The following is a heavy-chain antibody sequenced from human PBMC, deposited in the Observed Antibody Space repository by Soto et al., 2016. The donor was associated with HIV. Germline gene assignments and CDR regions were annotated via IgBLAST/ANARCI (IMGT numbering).Heavy chain of an antibody. D-gene: IGHD5-12*01. CDR3: ARADRKSARGGYDFLPTPYYYYYMDV. V-gene: IGHV3-20*04. CDR2: INWNGGST. J-gene: IGHJ6*03. Sequence: EVQLVESGGGVVRPGGSLRLSCAASGFTFDDYGMSWVRQAPGKGLEWVSGINWNGGSTGYADSVKGRFTISRDNAKNSLYLQMNSLRAEDTALYYCARADRKSARGGYDFLPTPYYYYYMDVWGKGTTVTVSS. CDR1: GFTFDDYG.